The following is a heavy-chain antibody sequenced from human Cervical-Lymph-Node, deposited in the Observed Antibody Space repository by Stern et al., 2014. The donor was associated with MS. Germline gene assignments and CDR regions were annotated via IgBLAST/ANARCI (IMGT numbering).Heavy chain of an antibody. V-gene: IGHV4-38-2*02. Sequence: QVQLQESGPGLVKPSETLSLTCTVSGYSISSGYYWGWIRQPPGKGLEWIGNIYHSGSTYYNPSLKSRVTISVDTSKNQFSLKLSSVTAADTAVYYCARGSGWLRLDYWGQGTLVTVSS. J-gene: IGHJ4*02. CDR2: IYHSGST. CDR1: GYSISSGYY. D-gene: IGHD5-12*01. CDR3: ARGSGWLRLDY.